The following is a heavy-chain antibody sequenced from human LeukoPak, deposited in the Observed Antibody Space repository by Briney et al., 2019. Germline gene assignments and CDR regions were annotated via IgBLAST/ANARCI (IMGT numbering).Heavy chain of an antibody. CDR2: NYYSGST. CDR1: GGSISSSSYY. J-gene: IGHJ3*02. Sequence: SETLSLTCTVSGGSISSSSYYWGWIRQPPGKGLEWIGSNYYSGSTYYNPSLKSRVTISVDTSKNQFSLKLSSVTAADTAVYYCARRTVVPPGAFDIWGQGTMVTVSS. D-gene: IGHD4-23*01. CDR3: ARRTVVPPGAFDI. V-gene: IGHV4-39*01.